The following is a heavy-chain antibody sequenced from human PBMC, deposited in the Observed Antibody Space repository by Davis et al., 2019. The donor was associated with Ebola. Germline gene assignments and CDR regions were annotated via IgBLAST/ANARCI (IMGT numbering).Heavy chain of an antibody. J-gene: IGHJ4*02. V-gene: IGHV3-30*03. CDR2: VSFDGILK. D-gene: IGHD6-6*01. Sequence: GESLEISCAASGFTFSSYAMSWVRQAPGKGLEWVAVVSFDGILKYYADTVKGRFTVSRDNARKSLFLQMNSLSADDTAIYYCARDPEGVSSSSSNLDYWGQGAVVTVSS. CDR1: GFTFSSYA. CDR3: ARDPEGVSSSSSNLDY.